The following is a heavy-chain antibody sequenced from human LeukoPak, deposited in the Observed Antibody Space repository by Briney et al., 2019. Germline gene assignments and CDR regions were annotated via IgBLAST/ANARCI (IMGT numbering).Heavy chain of an antibody. V-gene: IGHV3-30*01. CDR3: ARDRCSSTSCRSHAFDI. J-gene: IGHJ3*02. Sequence: GRSLRLSCAASGFTFSSYAMHWVRQAPGKGLEWVAVISYDGSNKYYADSVKGRFTISRDNSKNTLYLQMNSLRAEDTAVYYCARDRCSSTSCRSHAFDIWGQGTMVTVFS. CDR2: ISYDGSNK. CDR1: GFTFSSYA. D-gene: IGHD2-2*01.